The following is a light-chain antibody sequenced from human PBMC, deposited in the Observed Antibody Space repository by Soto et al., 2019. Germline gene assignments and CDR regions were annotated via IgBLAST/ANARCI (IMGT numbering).Light chain of an antibody. CDR1: QSVSRF. V-gene: IGKV1-39*01. Sequence: DIQMTQSPSSLSTSVGDRVTISCRASQSVSRFLNWFQQKPGKAPRLLIYAASTLQSGVPSRFSGSGSGTDFALTISSLQPEDFATYYCQQSFSTPYTFGQGTKVDIK. CDR2: AAS. J-gene: IGKJ2*01. CDR3: QQSFSTPYT.